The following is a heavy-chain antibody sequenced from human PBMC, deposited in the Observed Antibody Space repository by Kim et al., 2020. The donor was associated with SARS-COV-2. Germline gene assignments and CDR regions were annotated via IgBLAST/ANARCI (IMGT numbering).Heavy chain of an antibody. D-gene: IGHD3-10*01. CDR3: AKDRPSADGSFDY. V-gene: IGHV3-21*01. J-gene: IGHJ4*02. CDR1: GFVFSSYS. CDR2: IDSTGTYI. Sequence: GGSLRLSCEASGFVFSSYSMNWVRQAPGKGLEWVSSIDSTGTYINYADSVKDRFTISRDNAKNSLYLQLNSLRAEDTAVYYCAKDRPSADGSFDYWGQGTLVPVSS.